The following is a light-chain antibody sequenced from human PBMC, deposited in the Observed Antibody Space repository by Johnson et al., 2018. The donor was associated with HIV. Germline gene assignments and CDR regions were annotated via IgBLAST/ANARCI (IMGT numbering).Light chain of an antibody. J-gene: IGLJ1*01. V-gene: IGLV1-51*01. CDR2: DNN. CDR1: SSNIANNY. Sequence: QSVLTQPPSVSAAPGQKVTISCSGSSSNIANNYVSWYQQLPGTAPKLLIYDNNKRPSGIPDRFSGSKSGTSATLGITGLQTGDEADYYCGTWDSSLSAGFYVFGTGTKVPVL. CDR3: GTWDSSLSAGFYV.